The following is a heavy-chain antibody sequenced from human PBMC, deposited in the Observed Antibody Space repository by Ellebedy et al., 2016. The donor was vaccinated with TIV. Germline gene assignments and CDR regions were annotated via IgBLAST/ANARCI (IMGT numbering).Heavy chain of an antibody. CDR2: IGGDDHT. CDR3: ARDPVGVGPAFDI. J-gene: IGHJ3*02. CDR1: GFNFGSNA. V-gene: IGHV3-23*01. D-gene: IGHD4-23*01. Sequence: PGGSLRLSCVASGFNFGSNAMRWVRQTPGKGLEWVAGIGGDDHTHYAHFVEGRFTISRDRSKSTLHLEMSRLRVEDTAVYYCARDPVGVGPAFDIWGQGTMVTVSS.